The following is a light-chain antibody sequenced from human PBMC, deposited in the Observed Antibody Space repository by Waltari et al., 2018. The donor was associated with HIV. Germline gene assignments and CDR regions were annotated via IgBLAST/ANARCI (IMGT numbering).Light chain of an antibody. J-gene: IGLJ3*02. CDR3: ATWDGSLSVVL. Sequence: QSVLTQSPSASGTPGQRVTISCSGSSSNIGSNYVYWYQQLPGTAPKLLLYRNNQRPSGVPDRFSGSKSGTSASLAISGLRSEDEAHYYCATWDGSLSVVLFGGGTKLTVL. CDR1: SSNIGSNY. V-gene: IGLV1-47*01. CDR2: RNN.